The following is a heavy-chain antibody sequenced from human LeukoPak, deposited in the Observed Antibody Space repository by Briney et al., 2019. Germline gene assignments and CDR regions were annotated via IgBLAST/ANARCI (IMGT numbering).Heavy chain of an antibody. J-gene: IGHJ4*02. CDR2: ICGSDGST. Sequence: GGSLRLSCAASGFTFSSYAMRWVRPAPGKGLEWVLAICGSDGSTYYADSVKGRFTISIDKSKNALYLQMNSLRAEDTAVYYCAREGAFYSSGPFDYWGQGTLVTVSS. CDR1: GFTFSSYA. D-gene: IGHD6-19*01. V-gene: IGHV3-23*01. CDR3: AREGAFYSSGPFDY.